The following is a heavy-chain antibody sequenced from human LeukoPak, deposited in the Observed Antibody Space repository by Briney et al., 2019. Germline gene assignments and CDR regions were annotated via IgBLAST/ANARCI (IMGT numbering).Heavy chain of an antibody. CDR2: ICYEGST. CDR1: GASFSGFF. V-gene: IGHV4-34*01. CDR3: AANRDGYKLPHY. D-gene: IGHD5-24*01. J-gene: IGHJ4*02. Sequence: SETLSLTCAVHGASFSGFFWSWIRQSPGKGLEFIGEICYEGSTNYKPSLNSRVTISVDTSKNQFSLKLSSVTAADTAVYYCAANRDGYKLPHYWGQGILVTVSS.